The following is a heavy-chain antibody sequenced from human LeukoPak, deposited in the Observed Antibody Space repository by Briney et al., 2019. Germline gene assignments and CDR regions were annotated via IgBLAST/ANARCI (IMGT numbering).Heavy chain of an antibody. CDR1: GFTFSSYW. D-gene: IGHD6-13*01. CDR2: INTDGTTT. V-gene: IGHV3-74*01. Sequence: GGSLRLSCAASGFTFSSYWMHCVRQGPGKGLVWVSRINTDGTTTTYADSVKGRFTISRDNAKNTLYLQMNSLRVEDTAVYYCARVGSIAAAGTPDYWGQGTLVTVSS. CDR3: ARVGSIAAAGTPDY. J-gene: IGHJ4*02.